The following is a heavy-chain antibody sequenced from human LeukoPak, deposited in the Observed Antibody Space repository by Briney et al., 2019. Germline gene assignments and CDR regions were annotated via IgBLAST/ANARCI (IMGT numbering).Heavy chain of an antibody. D-gene: IGHD3-10*01. CDR2: ISAYNGNT. CDR1: GYTFTSYG. J-gene: IGHJ3*02. Sequence: ASVKVSCKASGYTFTSYGISWVRQAPGQGLEWMGWISAYNGNTNYAQKLQGRVTMTTDTSTSTAYMELRRLRSDDTAVYYCHSPHYYGSGSYTADDAFDIWGQGTMVTVSS. CDR3: HSPHYYGSGSYTADDAFDI. V-gene: IGHV1-18*01.